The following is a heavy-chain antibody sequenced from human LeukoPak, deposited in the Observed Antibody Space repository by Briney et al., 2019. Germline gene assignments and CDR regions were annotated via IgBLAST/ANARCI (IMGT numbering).Heavy chain of an antibody. CDR1: GFTFSSYS. D-gene: IGHD2-21*01. CDR2: ISSSSTI. J-gene: IGHJ6*03. CDR3: ARRYLYYYYYMDV. V-gene: IGHV3-48*01. Sequence: GGSLRLSCAASGFTFSSYSMNWVRQAPGKGLEWVSYISSSSTIYYADSVKGRFTISRDNAKNSLYLQMNSLRAEDTAVYYCARRYLYYYYYMDVWGKGTTVTISS.